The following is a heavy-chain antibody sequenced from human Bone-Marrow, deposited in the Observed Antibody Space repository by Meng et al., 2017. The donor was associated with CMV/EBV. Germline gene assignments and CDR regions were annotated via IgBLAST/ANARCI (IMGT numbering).Heavy chain of an antibody. V-gene: IGHV2-5*01. CDR1: GFYLSPSAVG. Sequence: CTFSGFYLSPSAVGVGWIRQPPGKALECLAIIYWNDDKRYSPSLKSRLTITKDTSKNQVVLTMTNMDPVDTATYYCAHRHTLIAPFAYWGQGTLVTVSS. CDR2: IYWNDDK. D-gene: IGHD2-2*02. J-gene: IGHJ4*02. CDR3: AHRHTLIAPFAY.